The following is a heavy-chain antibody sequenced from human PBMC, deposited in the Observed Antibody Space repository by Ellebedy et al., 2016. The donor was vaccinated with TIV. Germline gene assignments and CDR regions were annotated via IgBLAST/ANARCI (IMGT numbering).Heavy chain of an antibody. J-gene: IGHJ4*02. CDR3: ARGGKNTMIYDY. CDR1: GYTFTSYA. CDR2: INAGNGNT. Sequence: AASVKVSCKASGYTFTSYAMHWVRQAPGQRLEWMGWINAGNGNTKYSQKFQGRVTITRDTSASTAYMELSSLRSEDTAVYYCARGGKNTMIYDYWGQGTLVTVSS. V-gene: IGHV1-3*01. D-gene: IGHD3-22*01.